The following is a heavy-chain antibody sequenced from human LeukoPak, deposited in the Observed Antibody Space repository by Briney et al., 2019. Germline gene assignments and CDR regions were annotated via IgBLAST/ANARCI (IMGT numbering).Heavy chain of an antibody. Sequence: KPGGSLRLSCAASGFTFSSYTMNWVRQAPGKGLEWVSSISSSSSDIYYADSVKGRFTISRDNAKNSLYLQMNSLRAEDTAVYYCARGVGYSNRGFDYWGQGTLVTVSS. CDR2: ISSSSSDI. V-gene: IGHV3-21*01. CDR3: ARGVGYSNRGFDY. CDR1: GFTFSSYT. J-gene: IGHJ4*02. D-gene: IGHD4-11*01.